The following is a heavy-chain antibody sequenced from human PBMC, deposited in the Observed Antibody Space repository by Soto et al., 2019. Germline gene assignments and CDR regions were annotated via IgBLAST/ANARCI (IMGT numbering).Heavy chain of an antibody. D-gene: IGHD1-1*01. CDR1: GGSISSNNW. CDR2: IWHSGSS. CDR3: ARDRGNWAFDI. Sequence: QVQLQGSGPGLVKPSETLSLTCAVSGGSISSNNWWNWVRQPPGKGLEWIGEIWHSGSSNYNPSLKSLVTISVDKSKNNLSLKLSSVTAADTAVYYCARDRGNWAFDIWGQGTMVTVSS. V-gene: IGHV4-4*02. J-gene: IGHJ3*02.